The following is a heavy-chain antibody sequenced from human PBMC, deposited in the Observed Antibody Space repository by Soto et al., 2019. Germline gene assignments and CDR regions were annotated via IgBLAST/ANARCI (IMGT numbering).Heavy chain of an antibody. CDR3: AKDWKDASDV. J-gene: IGHJ3*01. Sequence: QLVESGGGVVQPGMSLRLSCAASGFTFSSYGMHWVRQAPGKGLEWVAVIWNDGSNQYYADSVKGRFTISRDCSKNTVYLQMNSLRAEDTAVYYCAKDWKDASDVWGQGTMVTVSS. CDR2: IWNDGSNQ. D-gene: IGHD1-1*01. CDR1: GFTFSSYG. V-gene: IGHV3-33*06.